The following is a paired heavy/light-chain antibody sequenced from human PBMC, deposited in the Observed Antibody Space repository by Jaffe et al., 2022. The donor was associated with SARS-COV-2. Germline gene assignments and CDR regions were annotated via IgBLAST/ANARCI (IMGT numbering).Light chain of an antibody. J-gene: IGKJ4*01. CDR3: QQYHSHSLT. V-gene: IGKV1-5*03. CDR2: KAS. Sequence: DIQMTQSPSTLSTSIGDRVTITCRASQSINTHLAWYQQKPGKAPKLLIYKASSLESGVPSRFSGSGSGTEFILTISSLQPDDFATYYCQQYHSHSLTFGGGTKVEIK. CDR1: QSINTH.
Heavy chain of an antibody. J-gene: IGHJ6*03. V-gene: IGHV4-38-2*02. CDR2: IYRTGDT. Sequence: QVQVQESGPGLVKPSETLSLTCTVSSYSITNGYFWGWIRQPPGKGLEWIGSIYRTGDTYYNPSLKSRVSMSVDTSKNQLSLRLRSVTAADTAVYYCARLHDYFYMDVWGKGTTVTVSS. CDR3: ARLHDYFYMDV. CDR1: SYSITNGYF.